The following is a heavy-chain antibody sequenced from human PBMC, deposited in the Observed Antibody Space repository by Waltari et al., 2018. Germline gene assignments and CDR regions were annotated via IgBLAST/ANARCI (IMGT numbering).Heavy chain of an antibody. CDR2: MFYSGTT. D-gene: IGHD1-26*01. CDR1: GDSVSSGPSF. J-gene: IGHJ5*02. V-gene: IGHV4-39*07. CDR3: ARDRSGTINSFDP. Sequence: QLQLQESGPRLVKPAETLSLTCTVSGDSVSSGPSFWAWTRLPPGKGLEWLGSMFYSGTTYHNSSLKSQVTISVDTSKNQVSLQLKSVTAADTAVYFCARDRSGTINSFDPWGRGTLVTVSS.